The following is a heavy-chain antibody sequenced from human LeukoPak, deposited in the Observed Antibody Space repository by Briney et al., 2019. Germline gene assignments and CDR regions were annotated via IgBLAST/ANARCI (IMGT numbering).Heavy chain of an antibody. CDR1: GFSVSSKY. CDR3: ATRDYGGYPYFDY. J-gene: IGHJ4*02. CDR2: IYSGGST. V-gene: IGHV3-53*01. Sequence: GGSLRLSCAASGFSVSSKYMSWVRQAPGKGLEWVSFIYSGGSTYYADSVKGRFTISRDNSKNTLYLQMNSLRAEDTAVYYCATRDYGGYPYFDYWGQGTLVTVSS. D-gene: IGHD4-17*01.